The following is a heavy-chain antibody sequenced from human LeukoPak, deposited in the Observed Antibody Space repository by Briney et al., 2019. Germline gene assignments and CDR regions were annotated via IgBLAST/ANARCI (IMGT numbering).Heavy chain of an antibody. D-gene: IGHD6-13*01. J-gene: IGHJ5*02. CDR3: ARDGIAAGFDP. CDR2: INAGNGNT. CDR1: GYTFTSYA. V-gene: IGHV1-3*01. Sequence: ASVKVSCKASGYTFTSYAMHWVRQAPGQRLEWMGWINAGNGNTKYSQKFQGRVTITRDTSASTAYVELSSLRSEDTAVYYCARDGIAAGFDPWGQGTLVTVSS.